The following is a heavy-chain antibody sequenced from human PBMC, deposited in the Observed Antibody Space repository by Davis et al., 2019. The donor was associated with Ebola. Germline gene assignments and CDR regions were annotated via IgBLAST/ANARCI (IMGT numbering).Heavy chain of an antibody. CDR2: IYPGDSDT. V-gene: IGHV5-51*01. CDR3: ARLVRGVIKDYFDY. CDR1: GYSFPSYW. Sequence: GESLKIPCKGSGYSFPSYWIGWVRQMPGKGLEWMGIIYPGDSDTRYSPSFQGQVTISADKSTSTAYLQWSSLKASDTAMYYCARLVRGVIKDYFDYWGLGTLVTVSS. J-gene: IGHJ4*02. D-gene: IGHD3-10*01.